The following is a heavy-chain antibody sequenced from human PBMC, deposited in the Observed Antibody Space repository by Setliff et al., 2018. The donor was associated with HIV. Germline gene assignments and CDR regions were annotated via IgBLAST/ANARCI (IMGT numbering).Heavy chain of an antibody. V-gene: IGHV3-48*03. CDR2: ISSSGSTI. Sequence: GGSLRLSCAASGFTFSSYEMNWVRQAPGKGLEWVSYISSSGSTIYYADSVKGRFTISRDNAKNSLYLQMNSLRAEDTAVYYCAREYYGSGIYYYYYGMDVWGQGTTVTVSS. CDR1: GFTFSSYE. D-gene: IGHD3-10*01. J-gene: IGHJ6*02. CDR3: AREYYGSGIYYYYYGMDV.